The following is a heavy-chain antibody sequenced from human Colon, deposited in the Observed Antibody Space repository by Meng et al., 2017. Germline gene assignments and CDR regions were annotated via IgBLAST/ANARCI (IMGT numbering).Heavy chain of an antibody. D-gene: IGHD6-19*01. CDR1: SYTFTHHS. J-gene: IGHJ4*02. CDR3: ARDPSNTSGRYAYFDY. Sequence: QLHLLQSRVEWKKTGPSVRVSCKASSYTFTHHSISWIRQAPGQGLEWMGWISGYNGDTDYAQKLQGRVTMTTDTSTNTAYIDLRSLRSDDTAVYYCARDPSNTSGRYAYFDYWGQGTLVTVSS. CDR2: ISGYNGDT. V-gene: IGHV1-18*01.